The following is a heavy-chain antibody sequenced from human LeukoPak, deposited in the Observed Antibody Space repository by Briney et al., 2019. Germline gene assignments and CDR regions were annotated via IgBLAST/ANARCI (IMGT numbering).Heavy chain of an antibody. CDR3: AKDLGYCSGGSCYDAFDI. CDR1: GFTFQYFA. V-gene: IGHV3-23*01. D-gene: IGHD2-15*01. J-gene: IGHJ3*02. Sequence: GGSLRLSCAASGFTFQYFAMNWVRQAPGKGLEWVATVTGSATSTYYADSVKGRFTISRDNSKNTLYLQMNSLRAEDTAVYYCAKDLGYCSGGSCYDAFDIWGQGTMVTVSS. CDR2: VTGSATST.